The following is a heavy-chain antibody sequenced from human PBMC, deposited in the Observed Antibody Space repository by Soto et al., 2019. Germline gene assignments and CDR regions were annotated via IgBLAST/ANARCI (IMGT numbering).Heavy chain of an antibody. V-gene: IGHV3-48*02. CDR3: ARDLSYAFDY. D-gene: IGHD1-26*01. J-gene: IGHJ4*02. CDR2: IRIDSNHI. Sequence: EVQLVESGGGLVQPGGSLRLSCAASGFIFTSYSMNWVRQAPGKGLEWLSYIRIDSNHIGYADSVRGRFTISSDIAKNSLYLQMNSLGYEDTAVYYCARDLSYAFDYWGQGTLVTVSS. CDR1: GFIFTSYS.